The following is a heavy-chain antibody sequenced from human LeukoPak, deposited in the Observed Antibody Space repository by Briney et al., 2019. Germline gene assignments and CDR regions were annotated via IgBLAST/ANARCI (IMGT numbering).Heavy chain of an antibody. CDR1: GGSISSSSYY. D-gene: IGHD2-8*02. Sequence: SGTLSLTCTVSGGSISSSSYYWGWIRQPPGKGLEWIGSIYYSGSTYYNPSLKSRVTISVDTSKNQFSLKLSSVTAADTAVYYCARDLVEATGRGWFDPWGQGTLVTVSA. J-gene: IGHJ5*02. V-gene: IGHV4-39*07. CDR2: IYYSGST. CDR3: ARDLVEATGRGWFDP.